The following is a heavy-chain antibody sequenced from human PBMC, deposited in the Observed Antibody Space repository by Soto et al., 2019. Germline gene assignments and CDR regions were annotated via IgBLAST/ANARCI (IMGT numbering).Heavy chain of an antibody. Sequence: GGSLRLSCAASGFTFSAYWMSWVRQAPGKGLEWVASIKQDGSEKYYVDSVKGRFTISRDIAETSLYLQINSLRAEDTAVYYCAKDADSSGWSASFGKYYYYGMDVWGQGTTVTVA. D-gene: IGHD6-19*01. CDR3: AKDADSSGWSASFGKYYYYGMDV. J-gene: IGHJ6*02. CDR2: IKQDGSEK. CDR1: GFTFSAYW. V-gene: IGHV3-7*03.